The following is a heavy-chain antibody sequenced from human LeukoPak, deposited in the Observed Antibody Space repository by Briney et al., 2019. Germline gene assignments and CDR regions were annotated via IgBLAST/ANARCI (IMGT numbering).Heavy chain of an antibody. CDR3: ARGPRITIFGVVMANDAFDI. V-gene: IGHV1-2*02. CDR1: GYTFTDYF. J-gene: IGHJ3*02. CDR2: INPKSGGT. D-gene: IGHD3-3*01. Sequence: ASVKVSCKASGYTFTDYFTNWVRQAPGQGLEWMGWINPKSGGTVYAQKFQGRVTMTRDTSSSTAYMELSRLRFDDTVVYYCARGPRITIFGVVMANDAFDIWGQGTMVTVSS.